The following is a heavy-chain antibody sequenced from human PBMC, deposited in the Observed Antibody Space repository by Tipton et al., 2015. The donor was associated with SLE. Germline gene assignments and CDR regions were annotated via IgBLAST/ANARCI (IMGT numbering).Heavy chain of an antibody. CDR2: IYYSGST. D-gene: IGHD3-22*01. CDR3: ARVSYYDSSGYYDAFDI. V-gene: IGHV4-39*07. J-gene: IGHJ3*02. Sequence: TLSLTCTVSGGSISSSSYYWGWIRQPPGKGLERIGSIYYSGSTYYNPSLKSRVTISVDTSKNQFSLKLSSVTAADTAVYYCARVSYYDSSGYYDAFDIWGQGTMVTVSS. CDR1: GGSISSSSYY.